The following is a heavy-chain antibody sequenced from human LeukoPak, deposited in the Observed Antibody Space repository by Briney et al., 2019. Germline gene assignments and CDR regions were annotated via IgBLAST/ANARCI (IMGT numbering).Heavy chain of an antibody. D-gene: IGHD3-22*01. CDR3: AKEQRDYYDSSGYLDAFDI. J-gene: IGHJ3*02. CDR1: GFTFSSYA. CDR2: ISGSGGST. Sequence: GGSLRLSCAASGFTFSSYAMSWVRQAPGKGLEWVSAISGSGGSTYYADSVKGRFTISRDNSKNTLYLQMNSLRAEDTAVYYCAKEQRDYYDSSGYLDAFDIWGQGTMVTVSS. V-gene: IGHV3-23*01.